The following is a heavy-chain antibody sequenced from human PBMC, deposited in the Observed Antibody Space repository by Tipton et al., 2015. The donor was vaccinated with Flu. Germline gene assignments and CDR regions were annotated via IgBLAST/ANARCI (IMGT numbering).Heavy chain of an antibody. CDR3: ARDSGYYSTWFDP. V-gene: IGHV4-4*07. D-gene: IGHD3-22*01. CDR1: GGSISSYY. Sequence: TLSLTCTVSGGSISSYYWSWIRQPAGKGLEWVGRIYFSGTTNYNPSLKSRVTMSIDTSKNQVSLKLSSVTAADTAVYYCARDSGYYSTWFDPWGRGTRVTVSS. CDR2: IYFSGTT. J-gene: IGHJ5*02.